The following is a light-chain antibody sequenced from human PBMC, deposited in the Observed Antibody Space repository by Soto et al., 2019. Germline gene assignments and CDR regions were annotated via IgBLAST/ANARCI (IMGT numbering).Light chain of an antibody. CDR3: QQYNDRPPIT. V-gene: IGKV1-39*01. Sequence: DIQMTQSPSSLSASVGDRVTTTCRTSQSISIYLNWYQQIPGKAPKLLIYASSNLHTGVPSRFSGSASGTDFTLTISSLQPEDFAVYYCQQYNDRPPITFGQGTRLEIK. CDR2: ASS. CDR1: QSISIY. J-gene: IGKJ5*01.